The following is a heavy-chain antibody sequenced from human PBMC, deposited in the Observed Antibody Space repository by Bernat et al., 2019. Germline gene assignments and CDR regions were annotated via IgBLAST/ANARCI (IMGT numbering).Heavy chain of an antibody. CDR2: INSDGSST. CDR3: ARAAGTIRILTGAQDDYSGMDV. J-gene: IGHJ6*02. V-gene: IGHV3-74*01. Sequence: EVQLVESGGGLVQPGGSLRLSCAASGFTFSSYWMHWVRQAPGKGLVWVSRINSDGSSTSYAATVKGRFTISRDDAKNTLYLQMNSLRAEDTAVYYCARAAGTIRILTGAQDDYSGMDVWGQGTTVTVSS. D-gene: IGHD6-13*01. CDR1: GFTFSSYW.